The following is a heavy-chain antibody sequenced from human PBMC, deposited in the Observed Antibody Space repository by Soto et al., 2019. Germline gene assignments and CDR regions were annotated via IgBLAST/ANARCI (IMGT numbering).Heavy chain of an antibody. CDR2: IYHSGKT. CDR1: GYSISSGYY. J-gene: IGHJ5*02. V-gene: IGHV4-38-2*02. CDR3: ARDKRVAMIGGWFDP. D-gene: IGHD3-22*01. Sequence: SETLSLTCVVSGYSISSGYYWAWVRQPPGKELEWIGSIYHSGKTYYKPSLRSRVTVSVDTSKNQFSMKLISVTAADTAVYYCARDKRVAMIGGWFDPWGQGTLVTVSS.